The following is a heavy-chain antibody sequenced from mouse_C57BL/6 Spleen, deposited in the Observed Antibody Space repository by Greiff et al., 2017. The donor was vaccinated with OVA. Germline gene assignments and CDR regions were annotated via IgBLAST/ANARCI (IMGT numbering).Heavy chain of an antibody. CDR1: GFNIKDDY. D-gene: IGHD1-1*01. J-gene: IGHJ1*03. CDR2: IDPENGDT. Sequence: EVQLQQSGAELVRPGASVKLSCTASGFNIKDDYMHWVKQRPEQGLEWIGWIDPENGDTEYASKFQGKATITADTSSNTAYLRLSSLTSEDTAVYYCTRDYYGSGGYFGVWGTGTTVTVSS. V-gene: IGHV14-4*01. CDR3: TRDYYGSGGYFGV.